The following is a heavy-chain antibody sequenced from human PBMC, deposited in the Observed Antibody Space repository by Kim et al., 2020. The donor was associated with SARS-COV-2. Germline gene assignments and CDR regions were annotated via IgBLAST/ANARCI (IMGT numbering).Heavy chain of an antibody. Sequence: WETLSLTCAVYGGSFSGYYWSWIRQPPGKGLEWIGEINHSGSTNYNPSLKSRVTISVDTSKNQFSLKLSSVTAADTAVYDCARGMLRFGARGMDVWGQGTTLTVSS. CDR1: GGSFSGYY. V-gene: IGHV4-34*01. CDR2: INHSGST. D-gene: IGHD3-10*01. CDR3: ARGMLRFGARGMDV. J-gene: IGHJ6*02.